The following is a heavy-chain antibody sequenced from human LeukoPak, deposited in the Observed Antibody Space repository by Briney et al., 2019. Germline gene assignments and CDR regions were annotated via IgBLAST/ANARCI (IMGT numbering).Heavy chain of an antibody. V-gene: IGHV3-7*03. CDR2: IKEDGSEK. CDR3: ARDSVSSGWSSDTYYFDY. Sequence: QPGGSLRLSCAASGFTVSSDWMSWVRPAPGKGLEWVANIKEDGSEKYYVDSVKGRFTISRDNAKNSLYLQMNSLRAEDTAVYYCARDSVSSGWSSDTYYFDYWGQGTLVTASS. D-gene: IGHD6-19*01. CDR1: GFTVSSDW. J-gene: IGHJ4*02.